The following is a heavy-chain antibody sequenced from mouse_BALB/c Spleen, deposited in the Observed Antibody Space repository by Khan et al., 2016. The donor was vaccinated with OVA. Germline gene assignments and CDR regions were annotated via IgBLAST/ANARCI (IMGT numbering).Heavy chain of an antibody. CDR2: ISNGGGST. CDR1: GFTFSDYY. CDR3: ARQLNGAMDY. D-gene: IGHD1-3*01. Sequence: EVELVESGGGLVQPGGSLKLSCATSGFTFSDYYMYWVRQTPEKRLEWVAYISNGGGSTYYPDTVKGRFTISRDNAKNNLYLHMRRLESEDTAMYYCARQLNGAMDYWGQGTSVTVSS. J-gene: IGHJ4*01. V-gene: IGHV5-12*02.